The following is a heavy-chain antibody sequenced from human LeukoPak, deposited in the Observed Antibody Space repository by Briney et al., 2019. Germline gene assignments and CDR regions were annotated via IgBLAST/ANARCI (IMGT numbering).Heavy chain of an antibody. CDR2: ISGSGGST. V-gene: IGHV3-23*01. J-gene: IGHJ4*02. CDR1: GFTFSSYA. Sequence: GGSLRLSCAASGFTFSSYAMSWVRQAPGKGLEWVSAISGSGGSTYYADSVKGRFTISRDNSKNTLYLQMNSLRAEHTAVYYCAKMGELLTYFDYWGQGTLVTVSS. D-gene: IGHD1-26*01. CDR3: AKMGELLTYFDY.